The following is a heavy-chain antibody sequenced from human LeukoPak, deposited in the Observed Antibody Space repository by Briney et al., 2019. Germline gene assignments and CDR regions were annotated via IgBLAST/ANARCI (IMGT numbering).Heavy chain of an antibody. CDR2: IYYSGST. CDR3: AIIFRDYGEIN. D-gene: IGHD4-17*01. Sequence: PSETLSLTCTVSGGSISSGGYYWSWIRQHPGKGLEWIGYIYYSGSTYYNPSFKSRVTISVDTSKNQFSLKLSSVTAADTAVYYCAIIFRDYGEINWGQGTLVTVSS. CDR1: GGSISSGGYY. J-gene: IGHJ4*02. V-gene: IGHV4-31*03.